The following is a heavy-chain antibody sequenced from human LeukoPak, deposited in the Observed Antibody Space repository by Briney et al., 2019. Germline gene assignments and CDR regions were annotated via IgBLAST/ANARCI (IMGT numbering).Heavy chain of an antibody. CDR2: IWNSGST. J-gene: IGHJ5*02. D-gene: IGHD6-6*01. CDR3: ARDVSSTFPSWLDP. CDR1: GDSISSRTYY. V-gene: IGHV4-31*03. Sequence: SETLSLTCSVSGDSISSRTYYWTWTRQHPEKGLEWIGYIWNSGSTNYNPPLKSRVTISVDTSKNQFSLKLTSVTAADTALYYCARDVSSTFPSWLDPWGQGILVIVSS.